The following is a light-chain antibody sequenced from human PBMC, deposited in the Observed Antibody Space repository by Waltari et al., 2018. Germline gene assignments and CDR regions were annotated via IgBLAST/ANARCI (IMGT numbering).Light chain of an antibody. CDR2: SAS. V-gene: IGKV1-12*01. CDR3: QQAKTFPLT. J-gene: IGKJ4*01. Sequence: DTQMPQSPSAVSASVGDRLTTTCRASQGISTWLAWYQQQPGKAPKLLIYSASRLQNGVPSRFSGSGYGTDFTLTISSLQPEDFATYYCQQAKTFPLTFGGGTKVEIK. CDR1: QGISTW.